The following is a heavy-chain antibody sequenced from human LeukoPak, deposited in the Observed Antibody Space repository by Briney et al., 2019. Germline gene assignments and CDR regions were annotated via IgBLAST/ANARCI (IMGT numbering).Heavy chain of an antibody. V-gene: IGHV3-11*06. CDR3: ARGGGSSSAYFDY. CDR2: FSSSSIYT. J-gene: IGHJ4*02. Sequence: GGSLRLSCAASGFTFSDYYMTWIRQAPGKGLEWVSYFSSSSIYTNYADSVKGRFTISRDNAKNSLYVQMNSLRAEDTAVYYCARGGGSSSAYFDYWGQGTLVTVSS. CDR1: GFTFSDYY. D-gene: IGHD6-6*01.